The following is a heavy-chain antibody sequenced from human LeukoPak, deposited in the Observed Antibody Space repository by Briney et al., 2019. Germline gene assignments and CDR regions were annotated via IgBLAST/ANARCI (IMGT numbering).Heavy chain of an antibody. Sequence: PSETLSLTCTVSGGSISSYYWSWIRQPPGKGREWFGYIYYRGSTNYNTSLKGRVTISVATYKNQFSLKLSAVTAADTAVYFCASSSGYYYRAFDIWGQGTMVTVSS. D-gene: IGHD3-22*01. CDR2: IYYRGST. J-gene: IGHJ3*02. CDR3: ASSSGYYYRAFDI. V-gene: IGHV4-59*01. CDR1: GGSISSYY.